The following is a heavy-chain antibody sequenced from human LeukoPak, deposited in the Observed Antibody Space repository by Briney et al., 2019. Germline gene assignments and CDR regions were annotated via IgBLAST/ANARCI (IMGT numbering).Heavy chain of an antibody. V-gene: IGHV4-59*08. Sequence: SETLSLTCTVSGGSIRSHYWSWIRQPPGKGLEWIGYIYYTESPNYNPSLKSRVTISVDTSKNQFSLNLSSVTAADTAVYYCAGYGATGQFDYWGRGTLVTVSS. CDR3: AGYGATGQFDY. J-gene: IGHJ4*02. CDR2: IYYTESP. CDR1: GGSIRSHY. D-gene: IGHD1-1*01.